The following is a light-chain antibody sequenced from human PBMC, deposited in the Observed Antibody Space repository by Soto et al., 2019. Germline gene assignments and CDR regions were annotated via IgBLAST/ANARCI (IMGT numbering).Light chain of an antibody. CDR3: QHYNNWPIT. Sequence: EIRMKHSPAALSVSPGERATLSCRASQSVSNNLAWYQQKRGQAPRLLIYGASSRATGIPDRFSGSGSGTDFTLTISSLQAADFAVYHCQHYNNWPITFGQGTLLAIK. V-gene: IGKV3D-15*01. J-gene: IGKJ5*01. CDR1: QSVSNN. CDR2: GAS.